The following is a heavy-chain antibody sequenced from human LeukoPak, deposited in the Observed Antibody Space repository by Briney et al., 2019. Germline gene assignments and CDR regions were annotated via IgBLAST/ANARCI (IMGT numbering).Heavy chain of an antibody. CDR3: AKDPVGLYYFDY. CDR1: QFTFSNYW. Sequence: GGSLRLSCAASQFTFSNYWMSWVRQAPGKGLEWVSAISGSGGSTYYADSVKGRFTISRDNSKNTLYLQMNSLRAEDTAVYYCAKDPVGLYYFDYWGQGTLVTVSS. D-gene: IGHD1-26*01. CDR2: ISGSGGST. V-gene: IGHV3-23*01. J-gene: IGHJ4*02.